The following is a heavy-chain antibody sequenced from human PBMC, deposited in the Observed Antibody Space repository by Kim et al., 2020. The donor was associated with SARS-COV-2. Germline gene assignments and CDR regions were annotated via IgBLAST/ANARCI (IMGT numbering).Heavy chain of an antibody. CDR1: GFTFSSYG. D-gene: IGHD6-13*01. V-gene: IGHV3-33*01. Sequence: GGSLRLSCAASGFTFSSYGMHWVRQAPGKGLEWVAVIWYDGSNKYYADSVKGRFTISRDNSKNTLYLQMNSLRAEDTAVYYCARAQGSRLPHYARPLDYWGQGTLVTVSS. CDR3: ARAQGSRLPHYARPLDY. CDR2: IWYDGSNK. J-gene: IGHJ4*02.